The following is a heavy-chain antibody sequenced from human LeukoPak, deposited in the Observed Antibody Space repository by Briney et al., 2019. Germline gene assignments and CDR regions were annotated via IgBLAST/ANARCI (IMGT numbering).Heavy chain of an antibody. D-gene: IGHD3-3*01. CDR1: GGTFISYA. Sequence: SVKVSCKASGGTFISYAISWVRQAPGQGLEWMGGIIPIFGTANYAQKFQGRVTITADESTSTAYMELSSLRSEDTAVYYCAREYDFWAQYRYMDVWGKGTTVTVSS. CDR3: AREYDFWAQYRYMDV. CDR2: IIPIFGTA. J-gene: IGHJ6*03. V-gene: IGHV1-69*13.